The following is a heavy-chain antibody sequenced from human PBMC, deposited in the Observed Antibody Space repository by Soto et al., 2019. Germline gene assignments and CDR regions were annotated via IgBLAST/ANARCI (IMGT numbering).Heavy chain of an antibody. CDR1: GGTFSSYA. CDR3: ARDSGREYSSSWGDFDY. V-gene: IGHV1-69*01. J-gene: IGHJ4*02. D-gene: IGHD6-13*01. CDR2: IIPIFGTA. Sequence: QVQLVQSGAEVKKPGSSVKVSCKASGGTFSSYAISWVRQAPGQGLEWMGGIIPIFGTANYAQKFQGRVTITADEATSTGYMELSSLRSEDTAVYYCARDSGREYSSSWGDFDYWGQGTLVTVSS.